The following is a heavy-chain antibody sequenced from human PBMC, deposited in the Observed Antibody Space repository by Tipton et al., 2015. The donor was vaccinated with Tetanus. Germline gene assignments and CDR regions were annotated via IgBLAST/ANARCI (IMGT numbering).Heavy chain of an antibody. D-gene: IGHD3-16*01. V-gene: IGHV4-61*01. J-gene: IGHJ6*02. Sequence: GLVKPSETLSLTCTVSGGSVSSGSYYWSWIRQPPGKGLEWIGYFFYSGSTNYNPSLKSRVSISVDTSKNQFSLQLAFVTAADTAIYYCARERIGAFYSHGLDVWGPGTTVTVSS. CDR1: GGSVSSGSYY. CDR2: FFYSGST. CDR3: ARERIGAFYSHGLDV.